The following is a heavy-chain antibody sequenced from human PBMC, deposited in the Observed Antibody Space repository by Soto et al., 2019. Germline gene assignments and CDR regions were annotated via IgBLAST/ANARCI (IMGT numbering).Heavy chain of an antibody. D-gene: IGHD1-26*01. Sequence: QVQLVESGGGVVQPGRSLRLSCAASGFTFSNYAMHWVRQAPGKGLEWVAVISYDGSNKYYADSVKGRFTISRDNSKNTLYPQMNSLRAEDTSVYYCARDRGRSWSGFDYWGQGTLVTVSS. CDR2: ISYDGSNK. CDR1: GFTFSNYA. CDR3: ARDRGRSWSGFDY. J-gene: IGHJ4*02. V-gene: IGHV3-30-3*01.